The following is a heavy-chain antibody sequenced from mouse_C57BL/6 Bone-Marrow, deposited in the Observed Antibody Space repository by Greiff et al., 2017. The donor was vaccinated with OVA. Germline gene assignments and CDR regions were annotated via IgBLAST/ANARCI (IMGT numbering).Heavy chain of an antibody. CDR1: GFSFTSYG. D-gene: IGHD4-1*01. J-gene: IGHJ4*01. CDR3: ALPGYYYAMDY. Sequence: QVQLQQSGPGLVQPSQSLSITCTVSGFSFTSYGVPWVRQPPGKGLEWLGVICSGGSTDYNAAFISRLSISKDNSKSQVFFKMNSLQADDTAIYYCALPGYYYAMDYWGQGTSVTVSS. CDR2: ICSGGST. V-gene: IGHV2-4*01.